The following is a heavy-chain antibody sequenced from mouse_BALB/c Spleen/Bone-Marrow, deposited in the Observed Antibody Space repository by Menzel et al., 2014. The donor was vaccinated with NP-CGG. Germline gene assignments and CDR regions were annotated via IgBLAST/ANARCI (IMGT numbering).Heavy chain of an antibody. CDR2: IRNKAKGYTT. CDR1: GFTFSDYY. J-gene: IGHJ1*01. Sequence: EVKLMESGGGLVQPGGSLRLSCATSGFTFSDYYMSWVRQPPGKALEWLGFIRNKAKGYTTEYIPSVKGRFTISRDNSRSMLYLQMNTLRAEDSATDYCARDRNNDIHWYRDVWGAGTTVTVSS. D-gene: IGHD2-12*01. V-gene: IGHV7-3*02. CDR3: ARDRNNDIHWYRDV.